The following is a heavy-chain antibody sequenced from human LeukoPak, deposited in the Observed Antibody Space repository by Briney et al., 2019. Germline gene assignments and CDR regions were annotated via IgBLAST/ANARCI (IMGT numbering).Heavy chain of an antibody. D-gene: IGHD6-13*01. CDR2: ISAYNGNT. V-gene: IGHV1-18*04. CDR1: GYTFTSYG. CDR3: ARGYSSSWYDY. Sequence: ASVPVSCKASGYTFTSYGISWVRQAPGQGIEWMGWISAYNGNTNYAQQLQGRVTMTTDTATSTAYMELRGLRSDDTAVYYCARGYSSSWYDYWGQGTLVTVSS. J-gene: IGHJ4*02.